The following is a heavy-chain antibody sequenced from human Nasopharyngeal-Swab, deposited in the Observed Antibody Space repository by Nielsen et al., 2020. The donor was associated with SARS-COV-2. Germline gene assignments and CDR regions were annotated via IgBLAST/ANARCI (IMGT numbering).Heavy chain of an antibody. CDR3: ASPVFGVVSDAFDL. CDR2: AYSGGST. CDR1: GIFVSGNY. D-gene: IGHD3-3*01. Sequence: GGSLTLSCAASGIFVSGNYMNWVRQAPGMGLEWVSVAYSGGSTFNADSVKGRFTISRDNSKNTLYLQMNNLRPEDTAMYYCASPVFGVVSDAFDLWGQGTMVTVSS. J-gene: IGHJ3*01. V-gene: IGHV3-53*01.